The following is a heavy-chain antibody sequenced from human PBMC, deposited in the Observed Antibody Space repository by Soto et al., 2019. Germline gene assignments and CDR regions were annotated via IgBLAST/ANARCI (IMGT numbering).Heavy chain of an antibody. CDR1: GGAFSTFT. CDR3: ARELDHTSSSVLHY. V-gene: IGHV1-69*08. CDR2: IIPMFSLT. J-gene: IGHJ4*02. Sequence: QIQLVQSGAEVKKPGSSVRVSCQASGGAFSTFTINWVRQAPGQGLEWMGRIIPMFSLTKYAQKVQGRVTITADKSTDLVFIELSSLQSDDTAVYYCARELDHTSSSVLHYWGQGTLVTVSS. D-gene: IGHD6-6*01.